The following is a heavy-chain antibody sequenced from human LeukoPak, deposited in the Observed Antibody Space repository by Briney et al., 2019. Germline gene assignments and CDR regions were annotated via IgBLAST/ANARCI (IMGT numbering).Heavy chain of an antibody. J-gene: IGHJ6*02. CDR1: GGSFSGYY. CDR2: INHSGST. Sequence: PSETLSLTCAVYGGSFSGYYWSWIRQPPGKGLEWIGEINHSGSTNYNPSLKSRVTISVDTSKNQFSLKLSSVTAADTAVYYCARAEYYYDSSGYNYYYGMDVWGQGTTVTVSS. V-gene: IGHV4-34*01. CDR3: ARAEYYYDSSGYNYYYGMDV. D-gene: IGHD3-22*01.